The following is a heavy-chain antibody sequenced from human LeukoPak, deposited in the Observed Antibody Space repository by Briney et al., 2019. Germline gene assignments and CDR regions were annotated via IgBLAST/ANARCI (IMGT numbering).Heavy chain of an antibody. Sequence: SETLSLTCTVSGGSISSYYWSWIRQPPGKGLEWIGYIYYSGSTNYNPSLKSRVTISVDTSKNQFSLKLSSVTAADTAVYYCARAPWVLPALYYYMDVWGKGTTVTVSS. D-gene: IGHD2-8*02. CDR3: ARAPWVLPALYYYMDV. J-gene: IGHJ6*03. CDR1: GGSISSYY. CDR2: IYYSGST. V-gene: IGHV4-59*01.